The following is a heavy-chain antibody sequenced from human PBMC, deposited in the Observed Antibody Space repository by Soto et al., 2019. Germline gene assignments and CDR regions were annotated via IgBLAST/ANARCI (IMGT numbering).Heavy chain of an antibody. CDR2: IDPSDSQT. CDR1: GYSFAGYW. J-gene: IGHJ4*02. CDR3: ARQIYDSDTGPNFQYYFDP. V-gene: IGHV5-10-1*01. D-gene: IGHD3-22*01. Sequence: GESLKISRKGSGYSFAGYWITWVRQKPGKGLEWMGRIDPSDSQTYYSPSFRGHVTISVTKSITTVFLQWSSLRASDTAMYYCARQIYDSDTGPNFQYYFDPWGQGTPVTVSS.